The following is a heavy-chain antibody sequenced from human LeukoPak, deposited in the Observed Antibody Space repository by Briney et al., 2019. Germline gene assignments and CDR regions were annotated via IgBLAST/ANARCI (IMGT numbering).Heavy chain of an antibody. CDR3: ARWGIYGDRLFDGDRLFDQ. V-gene: IGHV3-23*01. Sequence: PGGSLRLSCAASGFTFSTYAMTWVRQAPGKGLEWVSTISGSGSGGGTYYADSVKGRFTISRDNSNNTLYLQMNSLRAEDTAVYYCARWGIYGDRLFDGDRLFDQWGQGTLVTVPS. J-gene: IGHJ4*02. CDR2: ISGSGSGGGT. D-gene: IGHD4-17*01. CDR1: GFTFSTYA.